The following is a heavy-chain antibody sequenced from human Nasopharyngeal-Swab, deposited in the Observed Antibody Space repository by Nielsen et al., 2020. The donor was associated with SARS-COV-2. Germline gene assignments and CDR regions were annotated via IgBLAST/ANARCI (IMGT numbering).Heavy chain of an antibody. CDR2: IIPIFGTA. V-gene: IGHV1-69*13. J-gene: IGHJ6*02. Sequence: SVKVSCKASGGTFSSYAISWVRQAPGQGLEWMGGIIPIFGTANYAQKFQGRVTITADESTSTAYMELSSLRSEDTAVYYCARALWGYSDYYYYYGMDVWGQGTTVTVSS. CDR1: GGTFSSYA. CDR3: ARALWGYSDYYYYYGMDV. D-gene: IGHD2-15*01.